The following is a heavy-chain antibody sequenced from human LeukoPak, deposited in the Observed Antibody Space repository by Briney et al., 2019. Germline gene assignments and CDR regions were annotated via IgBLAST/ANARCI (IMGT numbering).Heavy chain of an antibody. J-gene: IGHJ6*03. CDR1: GFTFSSYS. V-gene: IGHV3-21*01. CDR3: ARAYNYYDSSGYYWDYYYMDV. D-gene: IGHD3-22*01. CDR2: ISSGSSYI. Sequence: GGSLRLSCAASGFTFSSYSMNWVRQAPGKGLEWVSSISSGSSYIYYADSVKGRFTISRDNAKNSLYLQMNSLRAEDTAVYYCARAYNYYDSSGYYWDYYYMDVWGKGTTVTVSS.